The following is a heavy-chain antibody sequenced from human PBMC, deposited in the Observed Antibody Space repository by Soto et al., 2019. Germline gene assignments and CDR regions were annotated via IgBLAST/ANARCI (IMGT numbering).Heavy chain of an antibody. CDR1: GGSLSSYY. CDR2: ITHSGST. Sequence: SETLSLTCAVYGGSLSSYYWSWIRQPPGKGLEWIGEITHSGSTNYNPSLKSRVTISVDTSKNQFSLKLSSVTAADTAVYYCARLGRQQLVRRNWFDRWGQGTLVTVSS. D-gene: IGHD6-13*01. V-gene: IGHV4-34*01. CDR3: ARLGRQQLVRRNWFDR. J-gene: IGHJ5*02.